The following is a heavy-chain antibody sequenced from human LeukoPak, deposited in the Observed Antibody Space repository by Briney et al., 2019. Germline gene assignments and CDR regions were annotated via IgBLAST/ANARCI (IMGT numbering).Heavy chain of an antibody. D-gene: IGHD3-10*01. Sequence: HAGGSLRLSCAASGFTFSSYWMHWVRQVPGKGLVWVSRINKDGSSTTYADSVKGRFTISRDNAKNTLYVQMNSLRAEDTAVYYCARGGKYGCVDYWGQGTLVTVSS. CDR2: INKDGSST. CDR3: ARGGKYGCVDY. CDR1: GFTFSSYW. J-gene: IGHJ4*02. V-gene: IGHV3-74*01.